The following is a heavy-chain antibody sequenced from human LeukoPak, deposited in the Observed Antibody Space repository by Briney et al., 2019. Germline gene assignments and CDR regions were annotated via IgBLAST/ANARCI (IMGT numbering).Heavy chain of an antibody. J-gene: IGHJ3*02. D-gene: IGHD2-15*01. Sequence: SETLSLTCTVSGGSISSHYWSWIRQPPGKGLEWVGDISYSGSTNYNSSLKSRVTISVDTSKNQYSLNLSSVTAADTAVYYCARRRLVARRSDAFDIWGQGTKVTVSS. CDR1: GGSISSHY. CDR3: ARRRLVARRSDAFDI. CDR2: ISYSGST. V-gene: IGHV4-59*08.